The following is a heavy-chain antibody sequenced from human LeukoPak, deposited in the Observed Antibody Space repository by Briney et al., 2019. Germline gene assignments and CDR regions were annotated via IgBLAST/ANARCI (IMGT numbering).Heavy chain of an antibody. CDR3: ARHGLGGYYLDY. V-gene: IGHV4-39*01. CDR1: GVSISSSSYY. CDR2: LYYSGST. J-gene: IGHJ4*02. D-gene: IGHD3-22*01. Sequence: SETLSLTRTVSGVSISSSSYYWGWIRQPPGKGLEWIGSLYYSGSTYYNPSLKSRVTISVDTSKNQLSLKLSSVTAADTAVHYCARHGLGGYYLDYWGQGTLVTISS.